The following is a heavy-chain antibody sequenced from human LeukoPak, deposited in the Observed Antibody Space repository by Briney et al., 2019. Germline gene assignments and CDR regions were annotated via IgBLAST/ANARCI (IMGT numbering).Heavy chain of an antibody. CDR3: TSTLGIAARPTNY. CDR2: ISGSGGST. Sequence: PGGSLRLSCAASGFTFTSYAMSWVRQAPGKGLEWVSAISGSGGSTYYADSAKGQFTISRDNSKNTLYLQMNSLRAEDTAVYYCTSTLGIAARPTNYWGQGTLVTVSS. J-gene: IGHJ4*02. D-gene: IGHD6-6*01. V-gene: IGHV3-23*01. CDR1: GFTFTSYA.